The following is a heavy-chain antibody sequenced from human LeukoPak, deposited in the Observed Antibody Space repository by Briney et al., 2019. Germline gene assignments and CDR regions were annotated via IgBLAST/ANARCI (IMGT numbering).Heavy chain of an antibody. D-gene: IGHD3-3*01. CDR2: IDPSGSST. CDR1: GYTFATYY. J-gene: IGHJ6*03. CDR3: AMRAGGYYGNMAV. Sequence: GASVKVSCKASGYTFATYYMHWVRQAPGQGLEWMGIIDPSGSSTSHAQKFQGRVTMTRETSTSTIYMELSSLRSEDTAVYYCAMRAGGYYGNMAVWGKGTTVTVSS. V-gene: IGHV1-46*01.